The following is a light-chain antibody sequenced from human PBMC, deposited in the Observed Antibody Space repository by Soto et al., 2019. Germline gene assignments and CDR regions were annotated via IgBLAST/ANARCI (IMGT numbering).Light chain of an antibody. J-gene: IGKJ1*01. CDR2: GAS. CDR1: QSVSSN. CDR3: QQYNSYPT. Sequence: EVVMTLSPATLSVSRGERATLSCRASQSVSSNLAWYQQKPGQAPRLLIYGASTRATGIPARFSGRGSGTEFTLTISSLQPDDFATSYCQQYNSYPTFGQGTKVDIK. V-gene: IGKV3-15*01.